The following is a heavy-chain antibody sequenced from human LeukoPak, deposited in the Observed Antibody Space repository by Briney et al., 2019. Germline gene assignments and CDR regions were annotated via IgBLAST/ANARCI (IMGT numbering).Heavy chain of an antibody. CDR1: GGSISSSSYY. D-gene: IGHD2-15*01. Sequence: KSSETLSLTCTVSGGSISSSSYYWSWIRQPAGKGLEWIGRIYTSGSTNYNPSLKSRVTISVDTSKNQFSLKLSSVTAADTAVYYCAGDCSGGSCYSGVGVDPWGQGTLVTVSS. J-gene: IGHJ5*02. CDR2: IYTSGST. CDR3: AGDCSGGSCYSGVGVDP. V-gene: IGHV4-61*02.